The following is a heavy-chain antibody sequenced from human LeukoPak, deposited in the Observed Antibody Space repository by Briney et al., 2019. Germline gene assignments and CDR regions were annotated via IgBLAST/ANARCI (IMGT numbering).Heavy chain of an antibody. V-gene: IGHV4-34*01. Sequence: PSETLSLTCAVYGGSFSGYYWSWIRQPPGKGLEWIGEINHSGSTNYNPSLKSRVTISVDTFKNQFSLKLSSVTAADTAVYYCARVDYYDSADAFDIWGQGTMVTVSS. J-gene: IGHJ3*02. CDR2: INHSGST. CDR1: GGSFSGYY. D-gene: IGHD3-22*01. CDR3: ARVDYYDSADAFDI.